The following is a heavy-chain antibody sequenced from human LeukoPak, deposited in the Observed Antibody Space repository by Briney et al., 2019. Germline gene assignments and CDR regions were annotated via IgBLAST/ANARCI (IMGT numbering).Heavy chain of an antibody. CDR1: GGSISSYY. Sequence: PSETLSLTCTVSGGSISSYYWSWIRQPPGKGLEWIGYIYYSGSTNYNPSLKSRVTISLDTSKNQFSLKLTSLTAADTAVYYCARQGRFSYFGMDVWGQGTTVTVSS. D-gene: IGHD3-3*01. J-gene: IGHJ6*02. V-gene: IGHV4-59*08. CDR2: IYYSGST. CDR3: ARQGRFSYFGMDV.